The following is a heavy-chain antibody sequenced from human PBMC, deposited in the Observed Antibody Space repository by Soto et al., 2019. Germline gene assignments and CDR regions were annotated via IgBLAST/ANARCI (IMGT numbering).Heavy chain of an antibody. V-gene: IGHV3-23*01. CDR3: AEVPRSAYRWDFEY. Sequence: PGGSLRLSCVTSGFTFSTYTMSWVRRATGKGLEWVSVISGTMGSDRDPYYADSVQGRFTNSRDNSKNTLYLQMNSLRAEDTAVYYCAEVPRSAYRWDFEYWGQGTLVNVSS. D-gene: IGHD1-26*01. CDR1: GFTFSTYT. CDR2: ISGTMGSDRDP. J-gene: IGHJ4*01.